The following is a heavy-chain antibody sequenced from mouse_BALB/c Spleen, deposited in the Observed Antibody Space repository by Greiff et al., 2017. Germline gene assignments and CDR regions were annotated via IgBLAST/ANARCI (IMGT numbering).Heavy chain of an antibody. CDR1: GFTFSSFG. J-gene: IGHJ3*01. CDR2: ISSGSSTI. Sequence: EVKLQESGGGLVQPGGSRKLSCAASGFTFSSFGMHWVRQAPEKGLEWVAYISSGSSTIYYADTVKGRFTISRDNPKNTLFLQMPSLRSEDTAMYYCAREKRYDAWFAYWGQGTLVTVSA. V-gene: IGHV5-17*02. D-gene: IGHD2-14*01. CDR3: AREKRYDAWFAY.